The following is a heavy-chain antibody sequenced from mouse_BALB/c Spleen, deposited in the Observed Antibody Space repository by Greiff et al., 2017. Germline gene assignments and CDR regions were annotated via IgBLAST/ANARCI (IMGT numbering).Heavy chain of an antibody. J-gene: IGHJ4*01. CDR2: ISTYYGDA. CDR3: AREGATMITTGAMDY. Sequence: VQLQQSGAELVRPGVSVKISCKGSGYTFTDYAMHWVKQSHAKSLEWIGVISTYYGDASYNQKCKGKATMTVDKSSSTAYMELARLTSEDSAIYYCAREGATMITTGAMDYWGQGTSVTVSS. V-gene: IGHV1S137*01. CDR1: GYTFTDYA. D-gene: IGHD2-4*01.